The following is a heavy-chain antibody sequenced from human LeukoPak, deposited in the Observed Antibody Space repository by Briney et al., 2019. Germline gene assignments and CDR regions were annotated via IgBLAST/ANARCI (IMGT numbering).Heavy chain of an antibody. Sequence: AASVKVSCKASGYTFTGYYMHWVRQAPGQGLEWMGWISGYNGNTNYAQKLQGRVTMTTDTSTSTAYMELRSLRSDDTAVYYCARDGRSTGITIFGVVIIAYNWFDPWGQGTLVTVSS. CDR3: ARDGRSTGITIFGVVIIAYNWFDP. D-gene: IGHD3-3*01. CDR2: ISGYNGNT. J-gene: IGHJ5*02. CDR1: GYTFTGYY. V-gene: IGHV1-18*04.